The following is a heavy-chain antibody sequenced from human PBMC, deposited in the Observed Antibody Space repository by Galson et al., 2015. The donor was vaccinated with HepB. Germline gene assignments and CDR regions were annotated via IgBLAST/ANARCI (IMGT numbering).Heavy chain of an antibody. V-gene: IGHV4-39*07. CDR2: TYYGGIT. D-gene: IGHD1-14*01. Sequence: ETLSLTCTVSGDSISSTEDFWGWIRQPPGKGLEWIGSTYYGGITYYTPSLKSRVTLSLDTSKNQFSLNLTSVTAADTAVYYCARDKYLSPPARSFSRVQGWFDPWGPGTLVTVSS. J-gene: IGHJ5*02. CDR1: GDSISSTEDF. CDR3: ARDKYLSPPARSFSRVQGWFDP.